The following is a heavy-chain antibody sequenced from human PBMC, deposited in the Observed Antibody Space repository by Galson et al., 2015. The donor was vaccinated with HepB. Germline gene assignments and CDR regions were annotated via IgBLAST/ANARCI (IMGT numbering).Heavy chain of an antibody. Sequence: SLRLSCAASGFTFSSYAMHWVRQAPGKGLEWVAVISYDGSNKYYADSVKGRFTISRDNSKNTLYLQMNSLRAEDTAVYYCARGKGAQQLLPAAFDYWGQGTLVTVSS. CDR2: ISYDGSNK. CDR3: ARGKGAQQLLPAAFDY. J-gene: IGHJ4*02. CDR1: GFTFSSYA. D-gene: IGHD6-13*01. V-gene: IGHV3-30*04.